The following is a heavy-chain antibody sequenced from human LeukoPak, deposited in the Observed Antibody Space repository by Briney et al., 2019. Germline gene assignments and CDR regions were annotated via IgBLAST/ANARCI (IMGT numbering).Heavy chain of an antibody. Sequence: PGGSLRLSCAASGFTFSTYHMHWVRQAPGKGLEGVAVISYDGRNKYYADSVKGRLTISRDISKNTLYLQMNGLRFEDTAVYYCTRDGQRTGENMDYWGQGTLVTVSS. CDR1: GFTFSTYH. CDR2: ISYDGRNK. J-gene: IGHJ4*02. D-gene: IGHD6-25*01. V-gene: IGHV3-30*03. CDR3: TRDGQRTGENMDY.